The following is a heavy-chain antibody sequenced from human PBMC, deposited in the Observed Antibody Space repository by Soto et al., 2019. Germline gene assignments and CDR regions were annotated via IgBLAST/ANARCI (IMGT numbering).Heavy chain of an antibody. CDR3: VRVPGGLYRGSDY. V-gene: IGHV4-61*01. CDR1: GGSVSSGSYY. D-gene: IGHD1-26*01. J-gene: IGHJ4*02. Sequence: SETLSLTCAVSGGSVSSGSYYWTWIRQPPGRGLEWIGYIYYTGSTDSNPSLKSRVTISLDRSRSQFSLNLKSVTAADTAVYYCVRVPGGLYRGSDYWGQGTLVTVSS. CDR2: IYYTGST.